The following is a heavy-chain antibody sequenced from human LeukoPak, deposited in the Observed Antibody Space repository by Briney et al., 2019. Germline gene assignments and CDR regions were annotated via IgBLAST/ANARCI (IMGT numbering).Heavy chain of an antibody. CDR1: GFTFSNYW. V-gene: IGHV3-7*03. Sequence: PGGSLRLSCAASGFTFSNYWMTWVRQAPGKGLEWVANIKQDGSEEYYVDSVKGRFTISRDNTKNSLYLQMNSLRAEDTALYYCASGLAAAGPSYDYWGQGTLVTVSS. D-gene: IGHD6-13*01. CDR2: IKQDGSEE. J-gene: IGHJ4*02. CDR3: ASGLAAAGPSYDY.